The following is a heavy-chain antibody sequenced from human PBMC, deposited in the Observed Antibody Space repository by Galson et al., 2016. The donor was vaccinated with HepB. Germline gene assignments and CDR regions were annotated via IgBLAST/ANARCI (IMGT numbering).Heavy chain of an antibody. CDR3: ARDSSGSSWYYDL. Sequence: SLRLSCAASGFSFSSHGMHWVRQAPGKRQEWVALIWYDGSNKNYADAVKGRLTLSRDNSKNTLDLQMNRLRVEDTGVYYCARDSSGSSWYYDLWGRGTLVTVSS. D-gene: IGHD3-22*01. V-gene: IGHV3-33*01. CDR2: IWYDGSNK. CDR1: GFSFSSHG. J-gene: IGHJ2*01.